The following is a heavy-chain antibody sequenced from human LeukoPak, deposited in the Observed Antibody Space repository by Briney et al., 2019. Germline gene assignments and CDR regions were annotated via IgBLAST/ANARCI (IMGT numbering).Heavy chain of an antibody. V-gene: IGHV1-2*02. CDR2: INPNSGGT. J-gene: IGHJ6*02. CDR3: ARPDTAMVINHYYYYYGMDV. CDR1: GYTFTGYY. D-gene: IGHD5-18*01. Sequence: ASVKLSCKASGYTFTGYYMHWVRQAPGQGLEWMGWINPNSGGTNYAQKFQGRVTMTRDTSISPAYMELSRLRSADTAVYYCARPDTAMVINHYYYYYGMDVWGQGTTVTVSS.